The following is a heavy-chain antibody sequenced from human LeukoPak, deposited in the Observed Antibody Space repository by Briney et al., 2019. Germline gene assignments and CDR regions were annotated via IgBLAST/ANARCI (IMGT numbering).Heavy chain of an antibody. Sequence: GASVKVSCKASGGTFSSYAISWVRQAPGQGLEWMGGIIPILGTANYAQKFQGRVTITTDESTSTAYMELSSLRSEDTAVYYCARGRTEQGATTSGPSVLIDYWGQGTLVTVSS. CDR2: IIPILGTA. CDR1: GGTFSSYA. V-gene: IGHV1-69*05. CDR3: ARGRTEQGATTSGPSVLIDY. J-gene: IGHJ4*02. D-gene: IGHD1-26*01.